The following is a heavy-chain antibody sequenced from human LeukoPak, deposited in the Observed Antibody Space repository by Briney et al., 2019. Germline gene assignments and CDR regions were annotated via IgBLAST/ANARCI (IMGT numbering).Heavy chain of an antibody. D-gene: IGHD6-13*01. J-gene: IGHJ4*02. CDR1: GYSISSGYY. CDR3: ARDKKVVAAAGDFDY. Sequence: SETLSLTCTVSGYSISSGYYWGWIRQPPGKGLEWIGSIYHSGSTYYNPSLKSRVTISVDTSKNQFSLKLSSVTAADTAVYYCARDKKVVAAAGDFDYWGQGTLVTVSS. CDR2: IYHSGST. V-gene: IGHV4-38-2*02.